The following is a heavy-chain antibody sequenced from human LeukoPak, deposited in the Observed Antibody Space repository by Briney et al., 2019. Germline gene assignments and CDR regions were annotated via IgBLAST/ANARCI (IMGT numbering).Heavy chain of an antibody. V-gene: IGHV4-34*01. D-gene: IGHD6-13*01. J-gene: IGHJ5*02. CDR2: INHSGST. Sequence: SETLSLTCAVYAGSFSGYYWSWIRQPPGKGLEWIGEINHSGSTNYNPSLKSRVTISVDTSKNQFSLKLSSVTAADTAVYYCARVGAAGRRAQAWFDPWGQGTLVTVSS. CDR1: AGSFSGYY. CDR3: ARVGAAGRRAQAWFDP.